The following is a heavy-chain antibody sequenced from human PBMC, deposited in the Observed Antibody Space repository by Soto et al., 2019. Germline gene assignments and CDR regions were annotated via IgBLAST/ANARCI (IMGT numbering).Heavy chain of an antibody. CDR3: ARDLWSDWYFDL. J-gene: IGHJ2*01. Sequence: EVQLVETGGGLIQPGGFLRLSCAASGFTVSSNYMSWVRQAPGKGLEWVSVIYSGGSTYYADSVKGRFTISRDNSKNTLYLQMNSLRAEDTAVYYCARDLWSDWYFDLWGRGTLVTVSS. CDR1: GFTVSSNY. V-gene: IGHV3-53*02. D-gene: IGHD3-10*01. CDR2: IYSGGST.